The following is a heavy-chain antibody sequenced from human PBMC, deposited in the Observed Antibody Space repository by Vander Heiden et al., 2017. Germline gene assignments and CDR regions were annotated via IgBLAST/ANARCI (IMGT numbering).Heavy chain of an antibody. Sequence: QVQLVQSGAEVKKPGSSVKVSCKASGGTFSSYAISWLRPAPGQGLEWMGGIIPIFGTANYAQKFQGRVTITADKSTSTAYMELSSLRSEDTAVYYCARPVTEIWFGELTITQPYGMDVWGQGTTVTVSS. CDR2: IIPIFGTA. J-gene: IGHJ6*02. D-gene: IGHD3-10*01. CDR1: GGTFSSYA. V-gene: IGHV1-69*06. CDR3: ARPVTEIWFGELTITQPYGMDV.